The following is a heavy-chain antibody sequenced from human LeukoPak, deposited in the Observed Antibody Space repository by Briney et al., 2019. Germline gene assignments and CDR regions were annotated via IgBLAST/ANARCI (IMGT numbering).Heavy chain of an antibody. V-gene: IGHV3-30-3*01. D-gene: IGHD4-17*01. J-gene: IGHJ6*02. CDR1: GFTFTIYS. CDR2: ISDDGSNK. Sequence: PGRSLRLSCAASGFTFTIYSMHWVPQAPGKGLEWVAVISDDGSNKNYADSGKGRFTISRDNSKNTLYLQMNSLRAEDTAVYYCARDEKYGDYGMDVWGQGTTVTVSS. CDR3: ARDEKYGDYGMDV.